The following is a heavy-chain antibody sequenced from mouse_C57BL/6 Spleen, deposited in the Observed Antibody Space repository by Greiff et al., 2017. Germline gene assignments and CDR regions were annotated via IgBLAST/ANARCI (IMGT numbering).Heavy chain of an antibody. CDR2: ISYDGSN. Sequence: EVKLMESGPGLVKPSQSLSLTCSVTGYSITSGYYWNWIRQFPGNKLEWMGYISYDGSNNYNPSLKNQISITRDTSKNQCFLKLNSVTTEDTATYYCAIITTVVGAMDYWGQGTSVTISS. V-gene: IGHV3-6*01. CDR1: GYSITSGYY. D-gene: IGHD1-1*01. J-gene: IGHJ4*01. CDR3: AIITTVVGAMDY.